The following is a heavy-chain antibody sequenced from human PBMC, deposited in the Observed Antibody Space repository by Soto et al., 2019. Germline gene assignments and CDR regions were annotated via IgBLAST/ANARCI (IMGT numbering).Heavy chain of an antibody. V-gene: IGHV6-1*01. J-gene: IGHJ6*02. CDR2: TYYRSKWYN. CDR1: GDSVSSNSAA. D-gene: IGHD1-20*01. Sequence: SPTLXLTCAISGDSVSSNSAAWNWIRQSPSRGLEWLGRTYYRSKWYNDYAVSVKSRITINPDTSKNQFSLQLNSVTPEDTAVYYCARDHGTGITGTTTGVYYYGMDVWGQGTTVTVSS. CDR3: ARDHGTGITGTTTGVYYYGMDV.